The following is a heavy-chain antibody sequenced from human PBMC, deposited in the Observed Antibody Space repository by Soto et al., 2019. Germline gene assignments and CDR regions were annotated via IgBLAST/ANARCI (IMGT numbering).Heavy chain of an antibody. D-gene: IGHD5-18*01. J-gene: IGHJ4*02. V-gene: IGHV4-39*01. CDR1: GASIKSTSYY. CDR3: ARQIRYTYGYFPRYIDY. Sequence: LEIRSLAYSVSGASIKSTSYYWGWIRQPPGKGLEWIGSVYFSGNTYYNPSLQSRLTISVDTPKNQFSLKLSSVTAADSAVYFCARQIRYTYGYFPRYIDYWGQGALVT. CDR2: VYFSGNT.